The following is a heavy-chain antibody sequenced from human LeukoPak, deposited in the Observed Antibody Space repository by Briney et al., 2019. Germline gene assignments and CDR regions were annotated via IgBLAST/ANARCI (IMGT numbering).Heavy chain of an antibody. CDR3: ARDSNLGLPWFDP. J-gene: IGHJ5*02. V-gene: IGHV4-31*03. Sequence: TSETLSRTCTVSGGSISSGGYYWSWIRQHPGKGLEWIGYIYYSGSTYYNPSLKSRVTISVDTSKNQFSLKLSSVTAADTAVYYCARDSNLGLPWFDPWGQGTLVTVSS. CDR1: GGSISSGGYY. D-gene: IGHD2-21*01. CDR2: IYYSGST.